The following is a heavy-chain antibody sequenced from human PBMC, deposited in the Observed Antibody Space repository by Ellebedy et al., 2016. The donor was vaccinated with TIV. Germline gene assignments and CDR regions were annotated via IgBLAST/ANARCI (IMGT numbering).Heavy chain of an antibody. D-gene: IGHD3-10*01. V-gene: IGHV1-69*05. CDR1: RGTFSSYA. Sequence: SVKVSXKASRGTFSSYAISWVRQAPGQGLEWMGGIIPIFGTANYAQKFQGRVTMTRNTSISTAYMELSSLRSEDTAVYYCARDRGPIDYWGQGTLVTVSS. J-gene: IGHJ4*02. CDR2: IIPIFGTA. CDR3: ARDRGPIDY.